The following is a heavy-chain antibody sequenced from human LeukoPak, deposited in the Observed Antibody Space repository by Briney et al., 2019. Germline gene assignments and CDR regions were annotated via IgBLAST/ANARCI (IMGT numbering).Heavy chain of an antibody. V-gene: IGHV3-48*04. D-gene: IGHD6-19*01. CDR2: ISRDSGTI. J-gene: IGHJ4*02. CDR1: GFSFSNSA. Sequence: GGSLRLSCAASGFSFSNSAMNWVRQAPGKGLEWVSYISRDSGTIYYADSVKGRFSISRDSARNSLYLQMNSLRAEDTAVYYCARGPYTGGHYFDYWGQGTLATVSS. CDR3: ARGPYTGGHYFDY.